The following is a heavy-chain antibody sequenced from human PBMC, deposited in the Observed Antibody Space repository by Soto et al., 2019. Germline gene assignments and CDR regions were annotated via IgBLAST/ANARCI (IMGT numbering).Heavy chain of an antibody. D-gene: IGHD3-22*01. Sequence: GGSLRLSCAASGFTFSSYEMNWVRQAPGKGLEWVSYISSSGSTIYYAGSVKGRFTISRDNAKNSLYLQMNSLRAEDTAVYYCARVGRDSSGQYFYGMDVWGQGTTVTVSS. V-gene: IGHV3-48*03. J-gene: IGHJ6*02. CDR2: ISSSGSTI. CDR3: ARVGRDSSGQYFYGMDV. CDR1: GFTFSSYE.